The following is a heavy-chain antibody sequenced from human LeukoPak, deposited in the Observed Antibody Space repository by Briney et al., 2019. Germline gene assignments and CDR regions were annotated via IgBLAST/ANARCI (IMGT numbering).Heavy chain of an antibody. J-gene: IGHJ4*02. V-gene: IGHV3-13*01. D-gene: IGHD3-16*01. CDR3: ARENTPVTGGFDY. Sequence: GSLRLSCTASGFTFSNYDMHWVRHATGKGLEWVSSINTAGDTFYPGSVKGRFTISRENAKNSLYLQMNSLTAGDTAVYYCARENTPVTGGFDYWGQGILVTVSS. CDR1: GFTFSNYD. CDR2: INTAGDT.